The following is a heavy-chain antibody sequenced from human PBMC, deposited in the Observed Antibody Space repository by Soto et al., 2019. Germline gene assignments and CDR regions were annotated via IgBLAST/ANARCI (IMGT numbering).Heavy chain of an antibody. Sequence: LQLQESGPGLVKPSETLSLTCTVSGGSISSSSYYWGWIRQPPGKGLEWIGSIYYSGSTYYNPSLKSRVTISVDTSKNQFSLKLSSVTAADTAVYYCARSSGWYGAGYFQHWGQGTLVTVSS. J-gene: IGHJ1*01. CDR3: ARSSGWYGAGYFQH. D-gene: IGHD6-19*01. CDR2: IYYSGST. V-gene: IGHV4-39*01. CDR1: GGSISSSSYY.